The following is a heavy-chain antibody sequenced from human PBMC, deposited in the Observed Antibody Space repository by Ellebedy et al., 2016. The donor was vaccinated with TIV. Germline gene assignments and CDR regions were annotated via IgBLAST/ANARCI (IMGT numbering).Heavy chain of an antibody. Sequence: GESLKISCAASGFTISRYWMSWLRQAPGKGLEYVAHIKFDEIEAYHADSVKGRFVISRDNARKSLYLQMNNLRVGDTAVYYCARDTVEVPSGDAFDLWGQGTTVTVSS. CDR2: IKFDEIEA. J-gene: IGHJ3*01. CDR3: ARDTVEVPSGDAFDL. D-gene: IGHD2-2*01. CDR1: GFTISRYW. V-gene: IGHV3-7*04.